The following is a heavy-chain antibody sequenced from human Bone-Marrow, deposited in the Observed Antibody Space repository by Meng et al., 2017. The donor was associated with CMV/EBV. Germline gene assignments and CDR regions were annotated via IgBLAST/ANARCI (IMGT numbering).Heavy chain of an antibody. V-gene: IGHV4-34*01. CDR1: GGSFSGYY. D-gene: IGHD3-10*01. CDR3: ATRGGLLWFGEPKGWFDP. J-gene: IGHJ5*02. Sequence: GSLRLSCAVYGGSFSGYYWSWIRQPPGKGLEWIGEINHSGSTNYNPSLKSRVTISVDTSKNQFSLKLSSVTAADTAVYYCATRGGLLWFGEPKGWFDPWGQGTLVTVSS. CDR2: INHSGST.